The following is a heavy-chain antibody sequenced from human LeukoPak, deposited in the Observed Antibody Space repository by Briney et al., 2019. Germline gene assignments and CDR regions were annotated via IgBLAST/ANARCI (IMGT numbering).Heavy chain of an antibody. V-gene: IGHV3-48*01. Sequence: TGGSLRLSCSASGFSFSNYNMNWVRQAPGKGLEWISYISYSSRTTHYADSLKGRFTISRDNAANSLYLQMNSLRAEDTAVYYCARGQVYYDSSGYHFDYWGQGTLVIVSS. D-gene: IGHD3-22*01. CDR1: GFSFSNYN. J-gene: IGHJ4*02. CDR2: ISYSSRTT. CDR3: ARGQVYYDSSGYHFDY.